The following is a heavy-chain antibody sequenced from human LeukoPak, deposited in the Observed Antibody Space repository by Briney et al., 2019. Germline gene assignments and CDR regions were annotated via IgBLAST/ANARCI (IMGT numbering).Heavy chain of an antibody. V-gene: IGHV4-30-4*01. J-gene: IGHJ5*02. CDR1: GGSISSGDYY. CDR2: IYYSGST. Sequence: SQTLSLTCTVSGGSISSGDYYWSWIRQPPGKGLEWIGYIYYSGSTYYNPSLKSRVTISVDTSKNQFPLKLSSVTAADTAVYYCAREMTYSESWFDPWGQGTLVTVSS. D-gene: IGHD3-3*01. CDR3: AREMTYSESWFDP.